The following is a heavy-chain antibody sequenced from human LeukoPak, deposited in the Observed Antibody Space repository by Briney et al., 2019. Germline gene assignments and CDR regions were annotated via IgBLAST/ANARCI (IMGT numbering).Heavy chain of an antibody. CDR2: IYYSGST. Sequence: SETLSLTCTVSGGSISSGDYYWSWIRQPPGRGLEWIGYIYYSGSTYYNPSLKSRVTISVDTSKNQFSLKLSSVTAADTAVYYCARGSSDYGGNGGYWFDPWGQGTLVTVSS. CDR3: ARGSSDYGGNGGYWFDP. D-gene: IGHD4-23*01. J-gene: IGHJ5*02. V-gene: IGHV4-30-4*01. CDR1: GGSISSGDYY.